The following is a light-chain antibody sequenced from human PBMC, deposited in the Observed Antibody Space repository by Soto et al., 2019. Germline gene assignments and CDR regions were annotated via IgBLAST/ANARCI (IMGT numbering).Light chain of an antibody. Sequence: QSALTQPPSASGSPGQSVTISCTGTSSDGGGYNSVSWYQQHPGKAPKLLIYEVSKRPSGVPDRFSGSKSGNTASLTVSGLQAEDEADYYCMSYAGSNNVVFGGGTTLTVL. CDR2: EVS. CDR3: MSYAGSNNVV. V-gene: IGLV2-8*01. J-gene: IGLJ2*01. CDR1: SSDGGGYNS.